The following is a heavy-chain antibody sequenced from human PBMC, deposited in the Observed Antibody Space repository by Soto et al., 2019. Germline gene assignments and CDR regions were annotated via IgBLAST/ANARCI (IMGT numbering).Heavy chain of an antibody. D-gene: IGHD6-13*01. V-gene: IGHV1-69*13. J-gene: IGHJ6*02. CDR1: GGTFSSYA. CDR3: ARDQGSIAAAGAPLLTGMDV. CDR2: IIPIFGTA. Sequence: ASVKVSCKASGGTFSSYAISWVRQAPGQGLEWMGGIIPIFGTANYAQKFQGRVTITADESTSTAYMELSSLRSEDTAVYYCARDQGSIAAAGAPLLTGMDVWGQGTTVTVSS.